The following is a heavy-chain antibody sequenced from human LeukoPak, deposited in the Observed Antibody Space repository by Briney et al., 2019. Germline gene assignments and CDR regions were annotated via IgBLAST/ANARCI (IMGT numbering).Heavy chain of an antibody. CDR2: IWYDGSNK. Sequence: QPGGSLRLSCAASGFTFSSYGMHRVRQAPGKGLEWVAVIWYDGSNKYYADSVKGRFTISRDNSKNTLYLQMNSLRAEDTAVYYCARDLYDSDYYYGMDVWGQGTTVTVSS. V-gene: IGHV3-33*01. CDR1: GFTFSSYG. J-gene: IGHJ6*02. CDR3: ARDLYDSDYYYGMDV. D-gene: IGHD3-3*01.